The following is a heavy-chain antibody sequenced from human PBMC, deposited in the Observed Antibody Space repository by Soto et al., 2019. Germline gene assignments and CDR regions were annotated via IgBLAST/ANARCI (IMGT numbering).Heavy chain of an antibody. V-gene: IGHV3-74*01. CDR2: MNSDGSST. CDR1: GCTCSSYW. CDR3: ARDPSRVGYFDWLSSRAHYYYYQGMDV. Sequence: GGSLTLSCAASGCTCSSYWMHVVRQAPGKGLVWCSRMNSDGSSTSYADSVKGRFTISRDNAKNTLYLQMNSLRAEATAVYYCARDPSRVGYFDWLSSRAHYYYYQGMDVWGQGTTVTVSS. J-gene: IGHJ6*02. D-gene: IGHD3-9*01.